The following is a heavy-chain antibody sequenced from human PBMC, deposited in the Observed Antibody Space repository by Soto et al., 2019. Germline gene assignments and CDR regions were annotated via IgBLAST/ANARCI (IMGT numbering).Heavy chain of an antibody. J-gene: IGHJ4*02. Sequence: PGGSLRLSCAASGFTFTNVAMTRVRQAPGRGLEWVSTITDSGGKTDYADSVKGRFTISRDNSKSTLYLQMNNLRADDTAVYYCAKLYWNPRYFDYWGQGARVTVSS. D-gene: IGHD1-1*01. CDR2: ITDSGGKT. CDR1: GFTFTNVA. CDR3: AKLYWNPRYFDY. V-gene: IGHV3-23*01.